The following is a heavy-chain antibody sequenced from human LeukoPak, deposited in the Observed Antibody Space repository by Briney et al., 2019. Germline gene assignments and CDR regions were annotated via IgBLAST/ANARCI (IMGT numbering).Heavy chain of an antibody. CDR2: IYYSGST. V-gene: IGHV4-31*03. J-gene: IGHJ4*02. D-gene: IGHD3-10*01. Sequence: SETLSLTCTVPGGSISSGGYYWSWIRQHPGKGLEWIGYIYYSGSTYYNPSLKSRVTISVDTSKNQFSLKLSSVTAADTAVYYCARYGRSYSHIGFDYWGQGTLVTVSS. CDR1: GGSISSGGYY. CDR3: ARYGRSYSHIGFDY.